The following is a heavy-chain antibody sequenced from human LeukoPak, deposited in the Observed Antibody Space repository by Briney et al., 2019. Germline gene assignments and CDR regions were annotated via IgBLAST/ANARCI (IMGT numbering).Heavy chain of an antibody. CDR3: ARDLAGYNSFDY. Sequence: GGSLRLSCAASGFTFSNYAMSWVRQAPGKGLVWVSSIYSGGSTYYTDSVKGRFTISRDNSKNALYLQMNSLRAEDTAVYYCARDLAGYNSFDYWGQGTLVTVSS. CDR2: IYSGGST. V-gene: IGHV3-66*01. J-gene: IGHJ4*02. D-gene: IGHD5-24*01. CDR1: GFTFSNYA.